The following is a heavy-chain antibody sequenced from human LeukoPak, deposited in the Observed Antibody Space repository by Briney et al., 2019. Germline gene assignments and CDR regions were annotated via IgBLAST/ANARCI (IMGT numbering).Heavy chain of an antibody. J-gene: IGHJ4*02. D-gene: IGHD3-10*01. CDR2: IYYSVST. CDR1: GGSISIYY. CDR3: ARERKYGPETRRRLHY. Sequence: SETLSLTCTLSGGSISIYYWSWIRQPPGEGLGWVGYIYYSVSTNYSPSLKSRVTISVDTPKNQFSLKLRSVTAAHTAVYYCARERKYGPETRRRLHYWGQGPGVSLSS. V-gene: IGHV4-59*01.